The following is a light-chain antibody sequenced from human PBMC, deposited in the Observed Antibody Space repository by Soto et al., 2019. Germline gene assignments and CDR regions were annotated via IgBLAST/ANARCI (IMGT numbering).Light chain of an antibody. V-gene: IGKV3-11*01. Sequence: EVVLTQSPATVSLSPGERATLSCRASQSVDIYLAWYQQKPGQAPRLLIYDAFNRATGIPDRFSGSGSGTDFTLTITSLEPEDSAVYYCQQRADWPPWTFGQGTKVDIK. CDR2: DAF. J-gene: IGKJ1*01. CDR3: QQRADWPPWT. CDR1: QSVDIY.